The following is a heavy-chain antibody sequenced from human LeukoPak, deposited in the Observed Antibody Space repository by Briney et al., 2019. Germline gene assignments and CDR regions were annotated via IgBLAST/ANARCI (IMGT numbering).Heavy chain of an antibody. J-gene: IGHJ4*02. Sequence: PSETLSLTCTVSGASISSNNYYWGWVRQPPGKGLEWIGNIYSSGNTYYNASLKSRVTIYIDTSKNQFSLKLSSVTAADTAVYYCAREGGGDYVEKWGQGTLVTVSS. CDR2: IYSSGNT. V-gene: IGHV4-39*07. CDR3: AREGGGDYVEK. D-gene: IGHD4-17*01. CDR1: GASISSNNYY.